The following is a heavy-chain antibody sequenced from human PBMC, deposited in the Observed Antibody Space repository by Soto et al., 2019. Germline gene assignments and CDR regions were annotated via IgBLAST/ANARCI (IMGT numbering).Heavy chain of an antibody. J-gene: IGHJ6*02. CDR3: ARVPVEMATIGYYYTYGVYV. V-gene: IGHV4-61*03. D-gene: IGHD5-12*01. CDR2: IFYREIS. CDR1: GDSVTSCCNY. Sequence: SETLSLTCNVSGDSVTSCCNYWGWVRQPTGQGLVYIGYIFYREISSYHHRLKSRVPISVDTSKNPYSLKLSSVTAADAALYYCARVPVEMATIGYYYTYGVYVWGQGITVTVSS.